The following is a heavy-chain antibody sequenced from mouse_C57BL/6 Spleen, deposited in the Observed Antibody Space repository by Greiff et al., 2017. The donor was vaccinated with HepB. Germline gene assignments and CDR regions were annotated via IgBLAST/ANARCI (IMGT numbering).Heavy chain of an antibody. CDR1: GYSITSGYY. CDR3: ARDDDYGAMDY. Sequence: EVKLQESGPGLVKPSQSLSLTCSVTGYSITSGYYWNWIRQFPGNKLEWMGYISYDGSNNYNPSLKNRISITRDTSKNQFFLKLNSVTTEDTATYYCARDDDYGAMDYWGQGTSVTVSS. J-gene: IGHJ4*01. CDR2: ISYDGSN. D-gene: IGHD2-3*01. V-gene: IGHV3-6*01.